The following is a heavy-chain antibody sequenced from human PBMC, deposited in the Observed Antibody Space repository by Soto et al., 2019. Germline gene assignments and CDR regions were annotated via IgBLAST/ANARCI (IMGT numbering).Heavy chain of an antibody. J-gene: IGHJ5*02. CDR3: VRTSWFDP. Sequence: ASVKVSCKASGYTFTGYYMHWVRQAPGQGLEWMGWINPNSGGTNYAQKFQGRVTMTRDTSINTAYMELSNLRSDDTAVYYCVRTSWFDPWGQGTLVTVSS. CDR1: GYTFTGYY. CDR2: INPNSGGT. V-gene: IGHV1-2*02.